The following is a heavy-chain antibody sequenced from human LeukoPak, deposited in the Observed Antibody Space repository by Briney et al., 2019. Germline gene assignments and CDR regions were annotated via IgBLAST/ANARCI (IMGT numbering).Heavy chain of an antibody. V-gene: IGHV3-49*04. D-gene: IGHD6-13*01. Sequence: GGSLRLSCTASGFTFGDYAMSWVRQAPGKGLEWVGFIRSKAYGGTTEYAASVKGRFTISRDDSKSIAYLQMNSLKTEDTAVYYCTRDVSSWSKRGQGTLVTVSS. CDR1: GFTFGDYA. CDR3: TRDVSSWSK. CDR2: IRSKAYGGTT. J-gene: IGHJ4*02.